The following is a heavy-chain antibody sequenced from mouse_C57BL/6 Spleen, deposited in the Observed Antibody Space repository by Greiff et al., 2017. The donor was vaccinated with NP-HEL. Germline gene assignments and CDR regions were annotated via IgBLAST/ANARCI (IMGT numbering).Heavy chain of an antibody. Sequence: EVQLHQSGAELVRPGASVKLSCTASGFTITDYYMHWVKQRPEQGLEWIGRIDPEDGDTDYAPKFQGKATMTADKSSNTAYMQLSSLTSEDTAFYYCTTRVLWLRGAAYWGQGTLVTVSA. J-gene: IGHJ3*01. V-gene: IGHV14-1*01. CDR2: IDPEDGDT. CDR3: TTRVLWLRGAAY. D-gene: IGHD2-2*01. CDR1: GFTITDYY.